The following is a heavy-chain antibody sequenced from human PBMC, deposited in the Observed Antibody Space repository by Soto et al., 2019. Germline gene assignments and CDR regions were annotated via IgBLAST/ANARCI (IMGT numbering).Heavy chain of an antibody. CDR1: GGSFSGYY. V-gene: IGHV4-34*01. CDR3: ARLPGSSSWYEEDYYGMDV. Sequence: PSETLSLTCAVYGGSFSGYYWSWIRQPPGKGLEWIGEINHSGSTNYNPSLKSRVTISVDTSKNQFSLKLSSVTAADTAVYYCARLPGSSSWYEEDYYGMDVWGQGTTVTVSS. D-gene: IGHD6-13*01. J-gene: IGHJ6*02. CDR2: INHSGST.